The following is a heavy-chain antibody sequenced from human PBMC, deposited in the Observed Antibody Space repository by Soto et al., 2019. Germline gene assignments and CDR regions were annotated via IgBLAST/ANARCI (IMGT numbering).Heavy chain of an antibody. Sequence: GESLKISCKGSGYSFTSYWISWVRQMPGKGLEWMGRIDPSDSYTNYSPSFQGHVTISADKSISTAYLQWSSLKASDTAMYYCARRGGMYSSSSERGYYYYGMDVWGQGTTVTVSS. J-gene: IGHJ6*02. V-gene: IGHV5-10-1*01. D-gene: IGHD6-6*01. CDR2: IDPSDSYT. CDR1: GYSFTSYW. CDR3: ARRGGMYSSSSERGYYYYGMDV.